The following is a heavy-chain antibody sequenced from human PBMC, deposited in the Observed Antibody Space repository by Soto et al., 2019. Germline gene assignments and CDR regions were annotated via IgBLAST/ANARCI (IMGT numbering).Heavy chain of an antibody. D-gene: IGHD3-10*01. CDR2: ISAYNGNT. J-gene: IGHJ4*02. Sequence: QVQLVQSGAEVKKPGASVKVSCKASGYTFTSYGISWVRQAPGQGLEWMGWISAYNGNTNYAQKLQGRVTMTTDPSSSTADLALRSLRSDDTAVNYCASGVVVRGVISYDYWRQGTLFTVSS. CDR3: ASGVVVRGVISYDY. V-gene: IGHV1-18*01. CDR1: GYTFTSYG.